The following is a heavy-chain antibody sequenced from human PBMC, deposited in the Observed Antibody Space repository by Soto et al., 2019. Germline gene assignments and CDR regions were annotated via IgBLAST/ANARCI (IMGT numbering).Heavy chain of an antibody. CDR3: ARGTPSSLDDYGDWGTGGYFDY. D-gene: IGHD4-17*01. CDR1: SGSISSSNW. V-gene: IGHV4-4*02. CDR2: IYHSGSP. Sequence: QVQLQESGPGLVKPSGTLSLTCAVSSGSISSSNWWSWVRQPPGKGLEWIGEIYHSGSPNYNPSLKSRVTISVDKSKNQFSLKLSSVTAADTAVYYCARGTPSSLDDYGDWGTGGYFDYWGQGTLVTVSS. J-gene: IGHJ4*02.